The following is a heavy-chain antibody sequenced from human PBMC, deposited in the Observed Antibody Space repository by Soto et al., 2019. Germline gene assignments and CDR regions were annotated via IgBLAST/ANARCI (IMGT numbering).Heavy chain of an antibody. V-gene: IGHV3-48*01. CDR3: ARDRITMVRGDAFDI. Sequence: SGGSLRLSCAASGFTFSSYSMNWVRQAPGKGLEWVSYISSSSTIYYADSVKGRFTISRDNAKNSLYLQMNSLRAEDTAVYYCARDRITMVRGDAFDIWGQGTMVTVSS. CDR2: ISSSSTI. CDR1: GFTFSSYS. D-gene: IGHD3-10*01. J-gene: IGHJ3*02.